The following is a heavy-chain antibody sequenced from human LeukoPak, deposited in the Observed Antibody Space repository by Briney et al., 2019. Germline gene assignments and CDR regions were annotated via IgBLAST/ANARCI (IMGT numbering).Heavy chain of an antibody. Sequence: GGXLRLSCAASGFTFSSYWMSWVRQAPGKGLEWVANIKQDGSEKYYVDSVKGRFTISRDNAKKSLYLQMNSLRAEDTAVYYCARDIVVVPAEYYFDYWGQGTLVTVSS. D-gene: IGHD2-2*01. CDR3: ARDIVVVPAEYYFDY. V-gene: IGHV3-7*01. CDR2: IKQDGSEK. CDR1: GFTFSSYW. J-gene: IGHJ4*02.